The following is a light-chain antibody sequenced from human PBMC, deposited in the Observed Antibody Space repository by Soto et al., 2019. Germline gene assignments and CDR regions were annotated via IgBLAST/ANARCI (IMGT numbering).Light chain of an antibody. Sequence: QSVLTQPPSASGTPGQRVTISCSGSSSNIGRNYVYWYQQLPGTAPKLLIYRNNQRPSGVPDRFSGSKSGTLASLAISGLRSEDEADYYCATWDDSLSAWVFGGGTKLTVL. V-gene: IGLV1-47*01. J-gene: IGLJ3*02. CDR1: SSNIGRNY. CDR3: ATWDDSLSAWV. CDR2: RNN.